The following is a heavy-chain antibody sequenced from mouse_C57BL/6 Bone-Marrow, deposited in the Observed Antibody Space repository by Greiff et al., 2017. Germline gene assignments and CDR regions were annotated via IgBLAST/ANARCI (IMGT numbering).Heavy chain of an antibody. Sequence: EVMLVASGGGLVQPGGSLKLSCAASGFTFSDYGMAWVRQAPRKGPEWVAFISNLAYSIYYADTVTGRFTISRENAKNTLYLEMSSLWSEDTAMYYCARLFMITTRRTFAYWGQGTLVTVSA. CDR3: ARLFMITTRRTFAY. D-gene: IGHD2-4*01. J-gene: IGHJ3*01. V-gene: IGHV5-15*01. CDR2: ISNLAYSI. CDR1: GFTFSDYG.